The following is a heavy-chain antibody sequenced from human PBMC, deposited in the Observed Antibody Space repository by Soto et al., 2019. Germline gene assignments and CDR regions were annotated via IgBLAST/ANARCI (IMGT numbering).Heavy chain of an antibody. D-gene: IGHD3-9*01. CDR1: GFSFSSYY. J-gene: IGHJ4*02. V-gene: IGHV3-23*01. CDR2: ITGSRGKT. Sequence: GGSLRLSCAASGFSFSSYYMDWVRQAPGKGLEWVSVITGSRGKTYYADSVKGRFTISRDNSKNTLYLQMNSLRAEDTAVYYCARANAGTFDFVTVYPYAFDYWGPGTPVTVSS. CDR3: ARANAGTFDFVTVYPYAFDY.